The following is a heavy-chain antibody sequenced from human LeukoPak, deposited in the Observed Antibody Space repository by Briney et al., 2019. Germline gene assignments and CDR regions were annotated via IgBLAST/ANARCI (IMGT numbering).Heavy chain of an antibody. V-gene: IGHV3-7*01. CDR3: ARAIRGSAVDTGDR. J-gene: IGHJ4*02. CDR1: GCTNIRNW. Sequence: GGSLRLSSAASGCTNIRNWMRFVRQAPGKGLEGVANIKNDGSEEYYVDSVKGRFTISRDNARNSLFLQMNSLTVEDTAVYYCARAIRGSAVDTGDRWGQGTLVTVSS. D-gene: IGHD3-10*01. CDR2: IKNDGSEE.